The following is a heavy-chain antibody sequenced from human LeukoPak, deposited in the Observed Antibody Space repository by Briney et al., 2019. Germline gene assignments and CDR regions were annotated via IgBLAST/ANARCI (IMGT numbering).Heavy chain of an antibody. CDR3: TKQTADDAFDI. J-gene: IGHJ3*02. Sequence: PGGSLRLSGAASGFTFSDPTIHWVRQASGKGLEWVGRIRSELNGYATAYAASVRGRFTISRDDSKNTAYLQMDNLKTGDTAVFYCTKQTADDAFDIWGRGTMVTVSS. V-gene: IGHV3-73*01. CDR1: GFTFSDPT. CDR2: IRSELNGYAT.